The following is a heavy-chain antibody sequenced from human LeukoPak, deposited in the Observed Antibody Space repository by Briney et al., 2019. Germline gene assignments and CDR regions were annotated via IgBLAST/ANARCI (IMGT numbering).Heavy chain of an antibody. J-gene: IGHJ4*02. D-gene: IGHD5-24*01. Sequence: PSETLSLTCTLPGGSISSGGYYWSWIRQHQGKGLEWIGYIYYSVSTYYNPSLKSRVTISVDTSKNQFSLKLSSVTAADTAVYYCARGFSRDGYNPSDYWGQGTLVTVSS. CDR3: ARGFSRDGYNPSDY. V-gene: IGHV4-31*03. CDR1: GGSISSGGYY. CDR2: IYYSVST.